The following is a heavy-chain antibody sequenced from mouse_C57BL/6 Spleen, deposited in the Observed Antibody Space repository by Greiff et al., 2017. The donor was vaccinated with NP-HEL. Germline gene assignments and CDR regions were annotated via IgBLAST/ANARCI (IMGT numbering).Heavy chain of an antibody. CDR3: ARGDGTVVANDY. CDR2: INPSNGGT. V-gene: IGHV1-53*01. Sequence: QVQLQQPGTELVKPGASVKLSCKASGYTFTSYWLHWVKQRPGQGLEWIGNINPSNGGTNYNEKFKSKATLTVDKSSSTAYMQRSSLTSEDSAVYYCARGDGTVVANDYWGQGTTLTVSS. CDR1: GYTFTSYW. J-gene: IGHJ2*01. D-gene: IGHD1-1*01.